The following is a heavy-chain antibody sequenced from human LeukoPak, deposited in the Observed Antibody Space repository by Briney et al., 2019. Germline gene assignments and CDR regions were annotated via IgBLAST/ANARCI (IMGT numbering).Heavy chain of an antibody. CDR1: EFAVSNSY. J-gene: IGHJ4*02. D-gene: IGHD4-11*01. CDR2: IYSGGIT. V-gene: IGHV3-53*01. CDR3: VRDSTTFRFGF. Sequence: GGSLRLSCAGSEFAVSNSYMSWVRQAPGKGLEWVSIIYSGGITYYTDSVKGRFTISRDNSKNTLYLQMNSLRDDDTAVYYCVRDSTTFRFGFWGQGTLVTVSS.